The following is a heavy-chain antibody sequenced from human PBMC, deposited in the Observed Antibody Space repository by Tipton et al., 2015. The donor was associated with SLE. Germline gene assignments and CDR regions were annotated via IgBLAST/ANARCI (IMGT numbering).Heavy chain of an antibody. CDR3: ARVDVGIQFDL. D-gene: IGHD6-13*01. J-gene: IGHJ4*02. CDR2: TSYDGSLK. V-gene: IGHV3-30*01. CDR1: GFTFGDYA. Sequence: SLRLSCSASGFTFGDYAMHWIRQPPGKGPEWTAFTSYDGSLKYYAESVKGRFTISSDNSKDTLFLHLTSLAPGDSGVYFCARVDVGIQFDLWGQGTLVTVSS.